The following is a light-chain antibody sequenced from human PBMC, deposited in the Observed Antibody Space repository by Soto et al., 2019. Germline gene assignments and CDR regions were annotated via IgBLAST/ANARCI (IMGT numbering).Light chain of an antibody. CDR2: GTS. J-gene: IGKJ4*01. V-gene: IGKV3-20*01. CDR1: QSVSSSY. Sequence: EVVLTQSPGTLSLSPGERATLSCRASQSVSSSYFAWYQQKPGQAPRLLVYGTSNRATRIPDRVSGSGSGTDFARTISRLEPEDFALYYCQQYDNSPHTFGGGTKVEIK. CDR3: QQYDNSPHT.